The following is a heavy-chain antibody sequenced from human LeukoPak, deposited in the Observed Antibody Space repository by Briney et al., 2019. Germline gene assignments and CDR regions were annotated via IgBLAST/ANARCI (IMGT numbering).Heavy chain of an antibody. D-gene: IGHD3-10*01. CDR3: AKTLVWFGEPTPPYYFDY. J-gene: IGHJ4*02. V-gene: IGHV3-23*01. CDR2: ISGSGGST. CDR1: GGSISSSSYY. Sequence: PSETLSLTCTVSGGSISSSSYYWGWIRQPPGKGLEWVSAISGSGGSTYYADSVKGRFTISRDNSKNTLYLQMNSLRAEDTAVYYCAKTLVWFGEPTPPYYFDYWGQGTLVTVSS.